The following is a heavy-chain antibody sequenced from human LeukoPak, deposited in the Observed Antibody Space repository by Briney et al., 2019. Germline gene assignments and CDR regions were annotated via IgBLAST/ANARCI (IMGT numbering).Heavy chain of an antibody. CDR3: ARDTDFSIDY. Sequence: GASVKVSCKASGGTFSSYAISWVRQAPGQGLEWMGWINTRSGDAQLAHSLQARVTMTTDTSTSTASMELRGLGSDDTAVYYCARDTDFSIDYWGQGSLVTVSS. J-gene: IGHJ4*02. CDR1: GGTFSSYA. CDR2: INTRSGDA. D-gene: IGHD2/OR15-2a*01. V-gene: IGHV1-18*01.